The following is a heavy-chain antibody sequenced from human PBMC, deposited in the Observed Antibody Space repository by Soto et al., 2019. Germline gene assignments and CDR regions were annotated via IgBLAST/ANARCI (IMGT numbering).Heavy chain of an antibody. Sequence: SETLSLTCAVYGESFSGYYWSWIRQPPGKGLEWIGEIHDSGSTNYNPSLKSRLIISVDTSRNQFSLKLSSVTAADTAVYYCARGVRRASSWYSDYWGQGTLVTVSS. J-gene: IGHJ4*02. D-gene: IGHD6-13*01. CDR3: ARGVRRASSWYSDY. V-gene: IGHV4-34*01. CDR1: GESFSGYY. CDR2: IHDSGST.